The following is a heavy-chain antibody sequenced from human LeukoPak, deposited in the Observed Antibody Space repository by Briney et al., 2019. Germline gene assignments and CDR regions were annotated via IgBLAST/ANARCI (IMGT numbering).Heavy chain of an antibody. CDR2: ISSSSSTI. CDR1: GFTFSSYS. CDR3: AKEEWGFGEFPLFMDV. V-gene: IGHV3-48*01. J-gene: IGHJ6*03. Sequence: QSGGSLRLSCAASGFTFSSYSMNWVRQAPGKGLAWVSYISSSSSTIYYADSVKGRFTISRDNAKNSLYLQMNSLRAEDTAVYYCAKEEWGFGEFPLFMDVWGKGTTVTISS. D-gene: IGHD3-10*01.